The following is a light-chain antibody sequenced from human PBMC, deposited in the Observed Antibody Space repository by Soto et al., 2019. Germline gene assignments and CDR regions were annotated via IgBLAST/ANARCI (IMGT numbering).Light chain of an antibody. Sequence: QSALTQPPSASGSPGQSVTISCTGISSDVGGYNYVSWYQQHPGKAPKLMIYEVSKRPSGVPDRFSGSKSGNTASLTVSGLQAEDEADYYCSSYAGSSPVVFGGGTKLTVL. CDR1: SSDVGGYNY. J-gene: IGLJ2*01. CDR3: SSYAGSSPVV. CDR2: EVS. V-gene: IGLV2-8*01.